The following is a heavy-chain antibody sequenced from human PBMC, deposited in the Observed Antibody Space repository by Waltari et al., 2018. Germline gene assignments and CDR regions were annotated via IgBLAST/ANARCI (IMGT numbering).Heavy chain of an antibody. Sequence: EVQLVESGGGLVQPGGSLRLSCAASGFTFSSYAMSWVRQAPGKGLEWVSAISGSGGSKYYADSVKGRFTISRDNSKNTLYLQMNSLRAEDTAVYYCAKASSYSDSSGYHYYFDYWGQGTLVTVSS. CDR3: AKASSYSDSSGYHYYFDY. V-gene: IGHV3-23*04. J-gene: IGHJ4*02. CDR2: ISGSGGSK. CDR1: GFTFSSYA. D-gene: IGHD3-22*01.